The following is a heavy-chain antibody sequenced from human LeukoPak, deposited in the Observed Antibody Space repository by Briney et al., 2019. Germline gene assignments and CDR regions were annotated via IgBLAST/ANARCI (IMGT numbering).Heavy chain of an antibody. Sequence: PGGSLRLSCAASGLTVSSNYMSWVRQAPGKGLEWVSVIYSGSSTYYAASVKGRFTIFRDNSKNTLYLQMTSLRAEDTAVYYCARAAAGQYYFDYWGQGTLVTVSS. J-gene: IGHJ4*02. CDR2: IYSGSST. D-gene: IGHD6-13*01. CDR3: ARAAAGQYYFDY. CDR1: GLTVSSNY. V-gene: IGHV3-53*01.